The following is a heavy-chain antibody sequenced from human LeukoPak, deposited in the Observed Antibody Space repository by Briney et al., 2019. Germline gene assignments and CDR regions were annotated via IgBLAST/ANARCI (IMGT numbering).Heavy chain of an antibody. D-gene: IGHD6-19*01. CDR1: GGSISSYY. J-gene: IGHJ4*02. Sequence: SETLSLTCTVSGGSISSYYWSWIRQPPGKGLEWIGYIYYSGSTNYNPSLKSRVTISVDTSKNQFSLELSSVTAADTAVYYCARGPVADILYYSDYWGQGTLVTVSS. CDR2: IYYSGST. V-gene: IGHV4-59*01. CDR3: ARGPVADILYYSDY.